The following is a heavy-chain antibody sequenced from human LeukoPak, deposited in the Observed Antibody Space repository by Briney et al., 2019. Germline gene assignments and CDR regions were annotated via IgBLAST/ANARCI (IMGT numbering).Heavy chain of an antibody. J-gene: IGHJ4*02. CDR2: IIPIFGTA. CDR3: ARFGDGYNLDYFDY. Sequence: SVKVSCKASEGTFSSYAISWVRQAPGQGLEWMGGIIPIFGTANYAQKFQGRVTITADKSTSTAYMELSSLRSEDTAVYYCARFGDGYNLDYFDYWGQGTLVTVSS. D-gene: IGHD5-24*01. CDR1: EGTFSSYA. V-gene: IGHV1-69*06.